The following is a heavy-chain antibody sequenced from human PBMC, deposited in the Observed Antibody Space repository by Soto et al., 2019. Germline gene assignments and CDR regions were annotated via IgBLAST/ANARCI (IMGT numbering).Heavy chain of an antibody. CDR1: GGTFSSYA. D-gene: IGHD1-26*01. CDR2: IIPIFGTA. J-gene: IGHJ6*02. CDR3: ARGVRWGYDYGMDV. V-gene: IGHV1-69*01. Sequence: QVQLVQSGAEVKKPGSSVKVSCKASGGTFSSYAISWVRQAPGQGLEWMGGIIPIFGTANYAQKLQGRVTITANECTSTAYMELSSLRSEDTAVYYCARGVRWGYDYGMDVWGQGTTVTVSS.